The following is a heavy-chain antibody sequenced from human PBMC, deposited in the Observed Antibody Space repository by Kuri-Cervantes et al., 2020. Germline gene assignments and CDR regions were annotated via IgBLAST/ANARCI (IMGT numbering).Heavy chain of an antibody. CDR3: ARDVHYDFWSGYYPPGAFDI. J-gene: IGHJ3*02. CDR2: ISAYNGNT. CDR1: GYTFTSYG. D-gene: IGHD3-3*01. V-gene: IGHV1-18*01. Sequence: ASVKVSCKASGYTFTSYGISWVRQAPGQGLEWMGWISAYNGNTNYAQKLQGRVTMTTDTSTSTAYMELRSLRSDDTAVYYCARDVHYDFWSGYYPPGAFDIWGQGTMVTVSS.